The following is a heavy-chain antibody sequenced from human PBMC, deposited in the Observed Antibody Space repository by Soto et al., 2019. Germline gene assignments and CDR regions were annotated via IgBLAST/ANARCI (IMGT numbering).Heavy chain of an antibody. Sequence: SETLSLTCTVSGGSISSNTYYWGWIRQPPGMGLEWIGSLYYSGNNYYNPSLKSRVTISVDMSKNQFSLKLSSVTAADTAVYYCARQARIVVVPAAFDYWGQGTLVTVSS. D-gene: IGHD2-2*01. CDR2: LYYSGNN. CDR1: GGSISSNTYY. V-gene: IGHV4-39*01. J-gene: IGHJ4*02. CDR3: ARQARIVVVPAAFDY.